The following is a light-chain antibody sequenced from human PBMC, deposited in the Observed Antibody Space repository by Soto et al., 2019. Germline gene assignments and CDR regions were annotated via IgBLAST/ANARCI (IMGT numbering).Light chain of an antibody. V-gene: IGKV3-15*01. Sequence: IEMTQSPATLSVSPGERATLSCRASQSVSSNLVWYQQKPGQAPRLLIYGASTRVTGIPARFSGSGSGTEFTLTISSLEPEDFAVYYCQQYTDWPLTFGQGTKVDIK. CDR1: QSVSSN. CDR2: GAS. J-gene: IGKJ1*01. CDR3: QQYTDWPLT.